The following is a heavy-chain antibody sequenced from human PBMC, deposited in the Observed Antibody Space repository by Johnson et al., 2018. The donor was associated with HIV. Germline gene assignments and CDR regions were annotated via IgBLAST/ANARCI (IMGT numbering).Heavy chain of an antibody. Sequence: VLLVESGGGLVQPGGSLRLSCAASGFTVSSNYMSWVRQAPGKGLEWVSVIYSGGSTYYADSVKGRFTISRDNSKNTLYLQMNSLRAEDTAVYYCARDRWGYSYGYDSDAFDIWGQGTMVTVSS. D-gene: IGHD5-18*01. V-gene: IGHV3-66*02. CDR2: IYSGGST. J-gene: IGHJ3*02. CDR1: GFTVSSNY. CDR3: ARDRWGYSYGYDSDAFDI.